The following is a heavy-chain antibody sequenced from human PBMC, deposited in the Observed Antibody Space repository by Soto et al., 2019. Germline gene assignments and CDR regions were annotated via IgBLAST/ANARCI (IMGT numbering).Heavy chain of an antibody. D-gene: IGHD3-3*01. CDR1: GYTFTSYD. J-gene: IGHJ5*02. CDR3: ARASEWFPTSWFDP. Sequence: ASVKVSCKASGYTFTSYDINWVRQATGQGLEWMGWMNPNSGNTGYAQKFQGRVTMTRNTSISTAYMELSSLRSEDTAVYYCARASEWFPTSWFDPRGQGTLVTVSS. CDR2: MNPNSGNT. V-gene: IGHV1-8*01.